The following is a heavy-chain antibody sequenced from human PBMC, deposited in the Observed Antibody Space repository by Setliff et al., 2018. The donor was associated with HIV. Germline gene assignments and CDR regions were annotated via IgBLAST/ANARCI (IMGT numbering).Heavy chain of an antibody. CDR2: INAGNGNT. Sequence: ASVKVSCKASGYTFTSYAMHWVRQAPGQRLEWMGWINAGNGNTKCSQKFQGRVTITRDTSASTAYMELSSLRSEDTAEYYCARDGSSTWTGVRAFDIWGQGTMVTVSS. CDR3: ARDGSSTWTGVRAFDI. D-gene: IGHD6-13*01. V-gene: IGHV1-3*01. CDR1: GYTFTSYA. J-gene: IGHJ3*02.